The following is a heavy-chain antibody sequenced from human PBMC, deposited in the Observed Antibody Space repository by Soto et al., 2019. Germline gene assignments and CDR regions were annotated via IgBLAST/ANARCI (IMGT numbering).Heavy chain of an antibody. Sequence: ASVKVSCKASGYTFTRYSMHWVRQAPGQRLEWMGWINAANGHIKYSQKFQGRVTITGDTSASTAYMELSSLRSDDTAVYYCARGVGSGTYYNQYNWFDPWGQGTLVTVSS. J-gene: IGHJ5*02. CDR3: ARGVGSGTYYNQYNWFDP. CDR2: INAANGHI. V-gene: IGHV1-3*01. CDR1: GYTFTRYS. D-gene: IGHD3-10*01.